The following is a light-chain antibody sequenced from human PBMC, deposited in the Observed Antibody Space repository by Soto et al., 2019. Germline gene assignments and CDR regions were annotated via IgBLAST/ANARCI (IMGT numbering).Light chain of an antibody. Sequence: QSVLTQPASVSGSPGQSITISCTGASSDVGDYNYVSWYQHNPGKAPKLLIYEVNNRPSGVSDRFSGSKSGNVASLTISWLQAEDEADYYCSSYTSSSTYVFGTGTKLTVL. V-gene: IGLV2-14*01. CDR2: EVN. CDR1: SSDVGDYNY. J-gene: IGLJ1*01. CDR3: SSYTSSSTYV.